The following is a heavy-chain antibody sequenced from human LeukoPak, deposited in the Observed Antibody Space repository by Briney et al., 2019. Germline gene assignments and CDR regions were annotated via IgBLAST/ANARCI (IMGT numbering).Heavy chain of an antibody. D-gene: IGHD6-19*01. CDR2: ISAYNGNT. V-gene: IGHV1-18*01. Sequence: ASVNVSCTASGYTFTSYGIAWVRQAPGQGLEWMGWISAYNGNTKYAQNLQGRVTMTTDTSTSTAYMELRSLRSDDTAVYYCARDIAVAGTRYFDYWGQGTLVTVSS. J-gene: IGHJ4*02. CDR3: ARDIAVAGTRYFDY. CDR1: GYTFTSYG.